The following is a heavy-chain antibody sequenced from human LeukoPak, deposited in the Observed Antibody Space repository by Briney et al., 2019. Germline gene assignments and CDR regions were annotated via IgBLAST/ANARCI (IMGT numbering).Heavy chain of an antibody. CDR2: FHNSRTT. CDR3: ARGHLGLSP. V-gene: IGHV4-59*01. CDR1: GGSISGYS. D-gene: IGHD3-10*01. J-gene: IGHJ5*02. Sequence: SSETPSLTCTVSGGSISGYSWTWIRQPPGQGLEWIGYFHNSRTTSYNPSLTGRVIISVDMAMDQISLKLNSVTAADTAVYYCARGHLGLSPWGQGTLVTVSS.